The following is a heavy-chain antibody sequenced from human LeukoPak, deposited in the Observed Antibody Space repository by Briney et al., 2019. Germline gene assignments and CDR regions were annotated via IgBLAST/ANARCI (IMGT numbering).Heavy chain of an antibody. D-gene: IGHD1-26*01. CDR2: ISGSGGST. CDR3: AKDRGYSIVGAIGTFDY. V-gene: IGHV3-23*01. J-gene: IGHJ4*02. CDR1: GFTFSSYA. Sequence: QAGGSLRLSCAASGFTFSSYAMSWVRQAPGKGLEWVSAISGSGGSTYYADSVKGRFTISRDNSKNTLYLQMNSLRAEDTAVYYCAKDRGYSIVGAIGTFDYWGQGTLVTVSS.